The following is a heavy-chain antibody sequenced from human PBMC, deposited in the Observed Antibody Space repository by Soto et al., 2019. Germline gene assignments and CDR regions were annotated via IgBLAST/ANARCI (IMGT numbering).Heavy chain of an antibody. J-gene: IGHJ5*02. CDR1: GDRVSGSTAA. CDR3: VMGLARSCTDL. CDR2: TYYRSNWRH. Sequence: SRSHSQTCTMSGDRVSGSTAAWNGVRSSPSRGLEWLGRTYYRSNWRHDYAVSVKSRITVNPDTSKNHFSLQMNSVTPDDTAVYYCVMGLARSCTDLRCPGLLVTVFS. D-gene: IGHD2-15*01. V-gene: IGHV6-1*01.